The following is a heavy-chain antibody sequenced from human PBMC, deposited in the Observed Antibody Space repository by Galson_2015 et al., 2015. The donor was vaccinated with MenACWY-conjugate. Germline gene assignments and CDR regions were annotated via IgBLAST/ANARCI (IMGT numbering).Heavy chain of an antibody. CDR2: IYHSGST. CDR3: ARQSYYGSGSYQGPYYFDY. CDR1: GGSISSRSYY. D-gene: IGHD3-10*01. J-gene: IGHJ4*02. V-gene: IGHV4-39*07. Sequence: ETLSLTCTVSGGSISSRSYYWGWIRQPPGKGLEWIGEIYHSGSTNYNPSLKSRVTISVDKSKNQFSLKLSSVTAADTAVYYCARQSYYGSGSYQGPYYFDYWGQGTLVTVSS.